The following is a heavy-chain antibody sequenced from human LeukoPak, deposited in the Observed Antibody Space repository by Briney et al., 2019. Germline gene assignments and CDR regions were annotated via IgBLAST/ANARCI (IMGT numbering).Heavy chain of an antibody. J-gene: IGHJ3*02. D-gene: IGHD6-19*01. CDR2: ISGSGGST. V-gene: IGHV3-23*01. CDR3: AKRSSGWYSAFDI. CDR1: GFTFSNFA. Sequence: GGSLRLSCVASGFTFSNFAMSWVRQAPGKGLEWVSAISGSGGSTYYADSVKGRFTISRDNSKNTLYLQMNSLRAEDTAVYYCAKRSSGWYSAFDIWGQGTMVTVSS.